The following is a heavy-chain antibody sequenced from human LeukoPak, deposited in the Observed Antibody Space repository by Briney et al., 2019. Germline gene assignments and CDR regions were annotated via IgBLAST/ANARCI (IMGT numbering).Heavy chain of an antibody. CDR2: ISYYSYSI. V-gene: IGHV3-48*01. Sequence: SVRLYCAASGFIFSTYGLIWVRQAPGKGLEWVSYISYYSYSIQYADSVRGRLTISRDNAKNSLYLQMNSLRAEDTAVFYFERAIVGLDYWGQGTLVTVSS. D-gene: IGHD3/OR15-3a*01. CDR1: GFIFSTYG. CDR3: ERAIVGLDY. J-gene: IGHJ4*02.